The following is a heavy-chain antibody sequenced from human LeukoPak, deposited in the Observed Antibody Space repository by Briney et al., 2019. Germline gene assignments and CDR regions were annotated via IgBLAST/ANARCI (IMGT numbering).Heavy chain of an antibody. CDR2: IYHSGST. Sequence: SETLSLTCAVSGGSISSSNWWSWVRQPPGKGLEWIGEIYHSGSTNYNPSLKSRVTISVDKSKNQFSLKLSSVTAADTAVYYCARDGGGTYDSSGYYFDYWGQGTLVTVSS. CDR1: GGSISSSNW. CDR3: ARDGGGTYDSSGYYFDY. V-gene: IGHV4-4*02. J-gene: IGHJ4*02. D-gene: IGHD3-22*01.